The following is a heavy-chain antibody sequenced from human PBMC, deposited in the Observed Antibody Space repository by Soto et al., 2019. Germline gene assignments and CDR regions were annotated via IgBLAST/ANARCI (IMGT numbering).Heavy chain of an antibody. D-gene: IGHD6-13*01. CDR1: GYTFTGYY. CDR2: INPNSGGT. V-gene: IGHV1-2*02. J-gene: IGHJ4*02. Sequence: ASVKVSCKASGYTFTGYYMHWVRQAPGQGLEWMGWINPNSGGTNYAQKFQGRVTMTRDTSISTAYMELSRLRSDDTAVYYCARVAAAATPWLGYWGQGTLVTVSS. CDR3: ARVAAAATPWLGY.